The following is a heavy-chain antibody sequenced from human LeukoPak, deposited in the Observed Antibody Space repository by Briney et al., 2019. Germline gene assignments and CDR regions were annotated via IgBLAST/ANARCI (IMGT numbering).Heavy chain of an antibody. CDR2: ISYDGSNK. CDR1: GFTFSSYG. J-gene: IGHJ4*02. Sequence: GGSLRLSCAASGFTFSSYGMHWVRQAPGEGLEWVAVISYDGSNKYYADSVKGRFTISRDNSKNTLYLQMNSLRAEDTAVYYCAKESWQQLFDFDYWGQGTLVTVSS. CDR3: AKESWQQLFDFDY. D-gene: IGHD6-13*01. V-gene: IGHV3-30*18.